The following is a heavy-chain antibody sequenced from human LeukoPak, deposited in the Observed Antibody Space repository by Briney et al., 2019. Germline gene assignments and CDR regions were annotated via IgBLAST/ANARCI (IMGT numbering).Heavy chain of an antibody. Sequence: SETLSLTCAVYGGSFSGYYWSWIRQPPGKGLEWIGEINHSGSTNYNPSLKSRVTISVATSKTQFSLTLTSVSAADTAFYFCARSLSTWSHTTNYYSYYLDVWGKGTTVTVSS. CDR3: ARSLSTWSHTTNYYSYYLDV. CDR2: INHSGST. J-gene: IGHJ6*03. D-gene: IGHD2-2*01. V-gene: IGHV4-34*01. CDR1: GGSFSGYY.